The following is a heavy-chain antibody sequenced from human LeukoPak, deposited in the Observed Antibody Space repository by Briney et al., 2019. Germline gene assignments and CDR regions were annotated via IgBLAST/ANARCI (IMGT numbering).Heavy chain of an antibody. Sequence: GGSLRLSCAASGFTFSSYWMRWVRQAPGQGLEWVAKIKQDGSEKYYVDSVKGRFTISRDTAKNTSYMQMNSLRAEDTDVYYGSGDRRSGSYYPPVYFDYWGQGTLVTVS. D-gene: IGHD1-26*01. CDR2: IKQDGSEK. CDR1: GFTFSSYW. CDR3: SGDRRSGSYYPPVYFDY. J-gene: IGHJ4*02. V-gene: IGHV3-7*03.